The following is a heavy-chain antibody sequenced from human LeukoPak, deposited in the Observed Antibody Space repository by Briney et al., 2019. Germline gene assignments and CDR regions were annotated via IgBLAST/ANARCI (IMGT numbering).Heavy chain of an antibody. CDR1: EFTFNRYW. V-gene: IGHV3-7*01. J-gene: IGHJ4*02. CDR3: ARDAYYYDSSGYSYYFDY. Sequence: GGSLRLSCAASEFTFNRYWMSWVRQAPGKGLEGVANINQDGSEKYHVDSVKGRFTISRDNVKNSLYLQMNSLRAEDTAVYYCARDAYYYDSSGYSYYFDYWGQGTLVTVSS. CDR2: INQDGSEK. D-gene: IGHD3-22*01.